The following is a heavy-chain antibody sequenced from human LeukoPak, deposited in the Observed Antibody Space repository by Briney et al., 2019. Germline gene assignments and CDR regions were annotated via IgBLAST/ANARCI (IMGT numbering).Heavy chain of an antibody. CDR1: AYTFTGYS. V-gene: IGHV7-4-1*01. Sequence: ASVKVSCKASAYTFTGYSMNWVRQAPGQGLEWMGCINTKTGNPRYAQRFTGRFVFSVHTAVNTAYLQIYSLKTEDTAVYYCARGYGSGIADDNNWFDPWGQGTLVTVSS. CDR3: ARGYGSGIADDNNWFDP. CDR2: INTKTGNP. D-gene: IGHD3-10*01. J-gene: IGHJ5*02.